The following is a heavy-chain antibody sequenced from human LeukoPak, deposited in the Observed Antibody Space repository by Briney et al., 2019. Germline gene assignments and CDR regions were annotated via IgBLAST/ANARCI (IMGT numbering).Heavy chain of an antibody. CDR3: ARGSGWFGTNYFDY. J-gene: IGHJ4*02. CDR2: INHSGST. CDR1: GGSISSYY. D-gene: IGHD3-10*01. V-gene: IGHV4-34*01. Sequence: SETLSLTCTVSGGSISSYYWSWIRQPPGKGLEWIGEINHSGSTNYNPSLKSRVTISVDTSKNQFSLKLSSVTAADTAVYYCARGSGWFGTNYFDYWGQGTLVTVSS.